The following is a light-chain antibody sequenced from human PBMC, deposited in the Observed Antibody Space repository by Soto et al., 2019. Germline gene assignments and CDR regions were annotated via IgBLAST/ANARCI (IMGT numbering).Light chain of an antibody. V-gene: IGKV3-20*01. CDR1: QSVSSSY. J-gene: IGKJ2*01. CDR2: GAS. CDR3: QQFGSSMYT. Sequence: EIVLTQSSGTLSLSPGERATLSCRASQSVSSSYLAWYQQKPGQAPRLLIRGASSRATGIPDRFSGSGSGTDFTLTISRLEPEDFAVYYCQQFGSSMYTFGQGTKLEIK.